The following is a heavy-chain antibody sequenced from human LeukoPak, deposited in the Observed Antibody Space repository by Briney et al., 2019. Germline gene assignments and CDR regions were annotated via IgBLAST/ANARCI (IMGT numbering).Heavy chain of an antibody. CDR3: ATEVNLEWSNSFHYYHGMDV. CDR1: GYTLTELS. V-gene: IGHV1-24*01. J-gene: IGHJ6*02. Sequence: ASVKVSCKVSGYTLTELSMHWVRQAPGKGLEWMGGFDPEDGETINAQKFQGRVTMTEDTSTDTAYMELSSLRFEDTAVYYCATEVNLEWSNSFHYYHGMDVWGQGTTVTVS. D-gene: IGHD3-3*01. CDR2: FDPEDGET.